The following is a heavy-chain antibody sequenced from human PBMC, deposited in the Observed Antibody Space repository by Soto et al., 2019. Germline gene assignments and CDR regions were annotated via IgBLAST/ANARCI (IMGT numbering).Heavy chain of an antibody. CDR3: ARETGYYVSYWFDP. D-gene: IGHD1-26*01. Sequence: SEARCLTCTGSGGSTSRGSYYWWWIRQPPGKGLEWIGFISYSGSTYYNASLKSRVTISVDTSKNQFSLKRSPVTAADTAVYYCARETGYYVSYWFDPWGQGTLVTVSS. J-gene: IGHJ5*02. CDR1: GGSTSRGSYY. V-gene: IGHV4-30-4*02. CDR2: ISYSGST.